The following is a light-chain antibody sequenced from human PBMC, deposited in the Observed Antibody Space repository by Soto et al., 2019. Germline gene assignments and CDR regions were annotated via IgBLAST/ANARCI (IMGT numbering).Light chain of an antibody. CDR2: EVS. Sequence: QSALAQPASVSGSPGQSITISCTGTSSDVGGYNYVSWYQQHPGKAPKLMIYEVSNRPSGVSNRFSGSKSGNTASLTISGLQAEDEADYYCSSYTSSSTTVFGTGTRSPS. V-gene: IGLV2-14*01. J-gene: IGLJ1*01. CDR1: SSDVGGYNY. CDR3: SSYTSSSTTV.